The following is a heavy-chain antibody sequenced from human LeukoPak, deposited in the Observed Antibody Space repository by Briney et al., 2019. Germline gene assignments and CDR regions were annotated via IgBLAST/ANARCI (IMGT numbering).Heavy chain of an antibody. CDR1: GFTFSSYW. CDR3: ARVFTMIRRDWFDP. Sequence: PGGSLRLSCAASGFTFSSYWMHWVRQAPGKGLVWVSRINSDGSSTSYADSVKGRFTISRDNAKNTLYLQMNSLRAEDTAVYYCARVFTMIRRDWFDPWGQGTLVTVSS. J-gene: IGHJ5*02. D-gene: IGHD3-10*01. CDR2: INSDGSST. V-gene: IGHV3-74*01.